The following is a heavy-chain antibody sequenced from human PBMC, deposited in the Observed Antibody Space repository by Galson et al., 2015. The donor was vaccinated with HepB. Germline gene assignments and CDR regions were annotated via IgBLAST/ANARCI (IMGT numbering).Heavy chain of an antibody. J-gene: IGHJ4*02. CDR2: IIPILGIA. CDR1: GGTFSSYA. D-gene: IGHD3-10*01. Sequence: SVKVSCKASGGTFSSYAISWVRQAPGQGLEWMGGIIPILGIANYAQKFQGRVTITADKSTSTAYMELSSLRSEDTAVYYCAREAQADYYGSGSYVYWGQGTLVTVSS. CDR3: AREAQADYYGSGSYVY. V-gene: IGHV1-69*10.